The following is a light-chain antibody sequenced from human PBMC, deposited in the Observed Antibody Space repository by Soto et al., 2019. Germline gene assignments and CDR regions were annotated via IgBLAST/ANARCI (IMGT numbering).Light chain of an antibody. J-gene: IGKJ1*01. CDR1: QSIGRW. CDR3: QQSYSRPRT. V-gene: IGKV1-5*01. CDR2: DVS. Sequence: DIQMTQSPSTLSASVGDRVTITCRASQSIGRWLAWYQQKPGKAPRLLIHDVSTLQSGVPSRFSGSGSGTEFTLTISSLQPDDFATYFCQQSYSRPRTFGQGTKVEIK.